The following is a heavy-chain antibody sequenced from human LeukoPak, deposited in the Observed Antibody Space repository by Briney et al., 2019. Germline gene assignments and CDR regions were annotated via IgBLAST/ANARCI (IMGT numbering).Heavy chain of an antibody. Sequence: GESLKISCKGSGYSFTSYWIGWVRQMPGKGLEWMGIIYPGDSDTSYSPSFQGQVTISADKSISTAYLQWSSLKASDTAMYYCARMVVTAPTSEGFDYWGQGTLVTVSS. J-gene: IGHJ4*02. D-gene: IGHD2-21*02. CDR3: ARMVVTAPTSEGFDY. CDR1: GYSFTSYW. V-gene: IGHV5-51*01. CDR2: IYPGDSDT.